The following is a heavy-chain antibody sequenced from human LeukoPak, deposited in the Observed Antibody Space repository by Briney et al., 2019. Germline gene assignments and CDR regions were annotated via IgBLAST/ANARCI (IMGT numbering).Heavy chain of an antibody. Sequence: SGGSLRLSCSASGFTFSSYSMNWVRQAPGKGLEWVSYISSSSSTIYYADSVKGRFTISRDNAKSSLYLQMNSLRAEDTAAYYCTKGSRAQGYYFDFWGQGTLVTVSS. J-gene: IGHJ4*02. D-gene: IGHD3-10*01. V-gene: IGHV3-48*04. CDR1: GFTFSSYS. CDR2: ISSSSSTI. CDR3: TKGSRAQGYYFDF.